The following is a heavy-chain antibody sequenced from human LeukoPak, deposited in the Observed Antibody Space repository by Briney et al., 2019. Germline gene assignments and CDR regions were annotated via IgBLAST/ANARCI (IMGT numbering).Heavy chain of an antibody. CDR3: ATQSRGVSLVVTAPGAFDI. Sequence: GGSLRLSCAASGFTFSSYSINWVRQAPGKGLEWVSYISGGSSTIYYADSVKGRFTISRDNAKNSLYLQMNSLRAEDTAVYYCATQSRGVSLVVTAPGAFDIWGQGTMVTVSS. CDR2: ISGGSSTI. D-gene: IGHD2-21*02. V-gene: IGHV3-48*04. J-gene: IGHJ3*02. CDR1: GFTFSSYS.